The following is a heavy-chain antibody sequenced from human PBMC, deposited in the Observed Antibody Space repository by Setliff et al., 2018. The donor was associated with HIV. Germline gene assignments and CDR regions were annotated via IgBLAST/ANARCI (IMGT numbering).Heavy chain of an antibody. CDR3: ASQLYNSLDF. Sequence: ASVKVSCKASGYTFTGYYMHWVRQAPGQGLAWMGWINPSSGGTKYAQKFQGRVSLTTGTSINTAYMELGGLHSDDTAVYYCASQLYNSLDFWGQGALVTVSS. J-gene: IGHJ4*02. CDR1: GYTFTGYY. D-gene: IGHD1-1*01. CDR2: INPSSGGT. V-gene: IGHV1-2*02.